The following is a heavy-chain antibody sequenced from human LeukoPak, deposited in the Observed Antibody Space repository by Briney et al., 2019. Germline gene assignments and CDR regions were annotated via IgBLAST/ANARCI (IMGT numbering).Heavy chain of an antibody. Sequence: GVSLRLSCAASGFTFGNYAMSWVRQAPGKGLEWVSAIGGSAGKTYYADSVKGRFTISRDNSKNTLYLQMNSLRTVDTAICYCASRGYNYDYVDYWGQGTLVTVFS. V-gene: IGHV3-23*01. J-gene: IGHJ4*02. CDR3: ASRGYNYDYVDY. D-gene: IGHD5-18*01. CDR2: IGGSAGKT. CDR1: GFTFGNYA.